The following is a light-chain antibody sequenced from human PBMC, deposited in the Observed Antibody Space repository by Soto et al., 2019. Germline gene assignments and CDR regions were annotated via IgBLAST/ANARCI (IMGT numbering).Light chain of an antibody. CDR3: QQSNSDPT. J-gene: IGKJ4*01. CDR2: AAS. CDR1: QSISTY. Sequence: DIQMTQSPSSLSASVGDRVTIACRAGQSISTYLNWYQQKPGKAPKLLIFAASSLKSGVPSRFSGSGSGTDFTLTINSLQLEDFATYYCQQSNSDPTFGGGNQVEI. V-gene: IGKV1-39*01.